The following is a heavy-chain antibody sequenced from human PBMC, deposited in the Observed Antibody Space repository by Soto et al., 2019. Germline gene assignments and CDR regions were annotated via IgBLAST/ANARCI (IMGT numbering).Heavy chain of an antibody. V-gene: IGHV1-69*12. D-gene: IGHD3-3*02. Sequence: QVQVVQSGAEVKKPGSSVKVSCKTSGGTFSTSAISWVRQAPGQGLEWMGGIMPIFRTADYAQRFQGRVTITADESASTAYLELRSLTSEDTAIYYCARDKDRDQLGGNYYYIMDVWGQGTTVTVTS. CDR3: ARDKDRDQLGGNYYYIMDV. J-gene: IGHJ6*02. CDR2: IMPIFRTA. CDR1: GGTFSTSA.